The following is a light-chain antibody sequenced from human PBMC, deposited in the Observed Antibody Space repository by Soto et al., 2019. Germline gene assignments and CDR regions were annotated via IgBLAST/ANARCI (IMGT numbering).Light chain of an antibody. CDR3: QQYNSWPT. CDR2: GES. CDR1: QAISSN. Sequence: IVMTQSPATLSMSPGERATLSCRASQAISSNLDWYQQKPGQAPRLLIYGESPRATGLPARFSGSGSVPEFTLTTSSLFSEDFAVYYCQQYNSWPTVGQGTKVDSK. J-gene: IGKJ1*01. V-gene: IGKV3-15*01.